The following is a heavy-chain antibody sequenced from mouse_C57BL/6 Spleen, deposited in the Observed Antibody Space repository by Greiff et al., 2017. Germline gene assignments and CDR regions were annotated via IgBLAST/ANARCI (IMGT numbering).Heavy chain of an antibody. J-gene: IGHJ2*01. Sequence: QVQLQQPGAELVRPGSSVKLSCKASGYTFTSYWMHWVKQRPIQGLEWIGNIDPSDSETHYNQKFKDKATLTVDKSSSTAYMHLSSLTSAVSAVYYWATGTYYFDYWGQGATLTVSS. D-gene: IGHD4-1*01. CDR2: IDPSDSET. V-gene: IGHV1-52*01. CDR3: ATGTYYFDY. CDR1: GYTFTSYW.